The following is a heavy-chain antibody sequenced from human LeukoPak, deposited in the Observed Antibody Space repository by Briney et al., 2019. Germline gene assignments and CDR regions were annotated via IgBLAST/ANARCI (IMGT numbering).Heavy chain of an antibody. Sequence: PSETLSLTCTVSGGSIRSYYWSWIRQPAGKGPEWIGRIYNDGSTNYNPSLKSRVTISLDTSKNQFSLRLSSVTAADTAVYYCARRRGDGYSDYWGQGTLVTVSS. CDR1: GGSIRSYY. CDR2: IYNDGST. D-gene: IGHD5-24*01. CDR3: ARRRGDGYSDY. V-gene: IGHV4-4*07. J-gene: IGHJ4*02.